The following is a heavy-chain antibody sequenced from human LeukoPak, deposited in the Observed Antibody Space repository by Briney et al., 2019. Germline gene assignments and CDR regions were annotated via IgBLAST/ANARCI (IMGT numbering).Heavy chain of an antibody. CDR2: IYYSGST. D-gene: IGHD6-19*01. CDR1: GGSISSYY. J-gene: IGHJ5*02. CDR3: ARVLGQWLEGWFDP. V-gene: IGHV4-59*01. Sequence: PSETLSITCTVSGGSISSYYWSWLRQPPGKGRMGIGYIYYSGSTNYNPSLKSRVTISVDTSKNQFSLKLRSVTAADTAVYYCARVLGQWLEGWFDPWGQGSLVTASS.